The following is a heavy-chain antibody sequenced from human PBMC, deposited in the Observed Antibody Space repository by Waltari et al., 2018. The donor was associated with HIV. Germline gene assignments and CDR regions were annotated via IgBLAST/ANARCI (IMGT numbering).Heavy chain of an antibody. CDR1: GFTFSHYY. CDR3: ARLKYSSGFFDY. CDR2: IRSDTDTI. J-gene: IGHJ4*02. V-gene: IGHV3-11*01. Sequence: QVQLVESGGGLVNPGGSLRLSCATSGFTFSHYYLTWIRQAPGKGLEWVSYIRSDTDTIYYADSVKGRFTISRDNAKNSLYLQMNRLSVEDTAVYYCARLKYSSGFFDYWGQGALVTVSS. D-gene: IGHD6-19*01.